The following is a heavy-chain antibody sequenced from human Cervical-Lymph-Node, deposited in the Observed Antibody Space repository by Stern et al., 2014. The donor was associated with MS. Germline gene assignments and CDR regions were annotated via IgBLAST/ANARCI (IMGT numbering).Heavy chain of an antibody. CDR1: GYTFTSYY. CDR2: IHPNDGSA. D-gene: IGHD5-18*01. V-gene: IGHV1-46*01. J-gene: IGHJ4*02. CDR3: AGGYTFDY. Sequence: MQLVESGAEVKKPGASVKVSCKASGYTFTSYYMHWVRQAPGQGLEWMGIIHPNDGSASYAQKFQDRVTMTRDTSTSTLYMELSSLNSEDTAVYYCAGGYTFDYWGQGTLVTVSS.